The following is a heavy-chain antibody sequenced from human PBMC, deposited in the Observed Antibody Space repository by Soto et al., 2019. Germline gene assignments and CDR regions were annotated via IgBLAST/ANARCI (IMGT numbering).Heavy chain of an antibody. J-gene: IGHJ6*02. CDR2: ISWNSGSI. D-gene: IGHD3-10*01. CDR3: AKAPGGPGSYSYYYYYGMDV. CDR1: GFTFDDYA. V-gene: IGHV3-9*01. Sequence: SLRLSCAASGFTFDDYAMHWVRQAPGKGLEWVSGISWNSGSIGYADSVKGRFTISRDNAKNSLYLQMNSLRAEDTALYYCAKAPGGPGSYSYYYYYGMDVWGQGTTVTVSS.